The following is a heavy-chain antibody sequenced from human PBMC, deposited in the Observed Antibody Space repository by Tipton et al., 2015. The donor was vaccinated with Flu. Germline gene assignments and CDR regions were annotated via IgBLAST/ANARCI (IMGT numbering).Heavy chain of an antibody. V-gene: IGHV3-23*01. CDR2: ISGSGGST. CDR1: GFTFDDYA. J-gene: IGHJ6*02. D-gene: IGHD3-3*01. CDR3: AANYDFWSGYYNGGGYYYYGMDV. Sequence: SLRLSCAASGFTFDDYAMHWVRQAPGKGLEWVSAISGSGGSTYYADSVKGRFTISRDNSKNTLYLQMNSLRAEDTAVYYCAANYDFWSGYYNGGGYYYYGMDVWGQGTTVTVSS.